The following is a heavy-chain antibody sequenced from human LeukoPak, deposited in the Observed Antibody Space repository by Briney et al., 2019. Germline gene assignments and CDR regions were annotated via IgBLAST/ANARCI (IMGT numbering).Heavy chain of an antibody. D-gene: IGHD4-17*01. V-gene: IGHV4-59*01. CDR3: ARGHDYGDYDY. J-gene: IGHJ4*02. CDR1: GGSINNYY. Sequence: SETLSLTCTLSGGSINNYYWSWIRQPPGKGLEWIGYIYYSGSTNYNPSLKSRVTISVDTSKNQFSLKLSSVTAADTAVYYCARGHDYGDYDYWGQGTLVTVSS. CDR2: IYYSGST.